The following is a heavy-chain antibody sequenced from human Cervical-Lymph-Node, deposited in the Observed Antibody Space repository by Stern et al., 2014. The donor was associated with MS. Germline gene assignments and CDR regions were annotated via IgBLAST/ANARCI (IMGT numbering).Heavy chain of an antibody. Sequence: QLQLQESAPGLVKPSETLSLTCTVSDVSISNYYWSWIRQPPGKALEWIGFIFYTESTNYNPSLKSRVTMSLDTSRNQFSLKLTSVTAADTAVYYCARVGSGTSYYFDYWGQGNLVTVTS. D-gene: IGHD3-10*01. CDR2: IFYTEST. J-gene: IGHJ4*02. CDR1: DVSISNYY. V-gene: IGHV4-59*01. CDR3: ARVGSGTSYYFDY.